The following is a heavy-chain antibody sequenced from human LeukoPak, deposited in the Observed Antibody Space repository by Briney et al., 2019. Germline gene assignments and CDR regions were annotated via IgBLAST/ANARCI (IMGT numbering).Heavy chain of an antibody. CDR3: ARGPFWSGPDF. J-gene: IGHJ6*04. V-gene: IGHV4-34*01. CDR1: GGSFSGYY. CDR2: INHSGST. D-gene: IGHD3-3*01. Sequence: PSETLSLTCAVYGGSFSGYYWSWIRQPPGKGLEWIGEINHSGSTNYNPSLKSRVTISVDTSKNQFSLKLSSVTAADTAVYYCARGPFWSGPDFWGKGTTVTVSS.